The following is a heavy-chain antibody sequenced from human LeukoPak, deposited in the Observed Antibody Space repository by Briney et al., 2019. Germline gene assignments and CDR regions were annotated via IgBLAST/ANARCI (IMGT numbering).Heavy chain of an antibody. CDR2: IIPIFGTA. J-gene: IGHJ4*02. D-gene: IGHD1-26*01. Sequence: ASVKVSCKASGGTFSSYAISWVRQAPGQGLEWMGGIIPIFGTANYAQKFQGRVTITADESTSTAYMELSSLRSEDTAVYYCARVGAKSVFTFDYWGQGTLVTVSS. CDR1: GGTFSSYA. V-gene: IGHV1-69*13. CDR3: ARVGAKSVFTFDY.